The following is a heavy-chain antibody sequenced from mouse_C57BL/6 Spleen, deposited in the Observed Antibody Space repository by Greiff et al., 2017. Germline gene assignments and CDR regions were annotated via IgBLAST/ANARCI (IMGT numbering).Heavy chain of an antibody. CDR2: ILPGSGST. CDR1: GYTFTGYW. Sequence: VQLQQSGAELMKPGASVKLSCKATGYTFTGYWIEWVKQRPGHGLEWIGEILPGSGSTNYNEKFKGKATFTADTSSNPAYMKLSSMKTEDSAIEYCARGSSHYGGFAYWGQGTLVTVSA. V-gene: IGHV1-9*01. D-gene: IGHD1-1*01. J-gene: IGHJ3*01. CDR3: ARGSSHYGGFAY.